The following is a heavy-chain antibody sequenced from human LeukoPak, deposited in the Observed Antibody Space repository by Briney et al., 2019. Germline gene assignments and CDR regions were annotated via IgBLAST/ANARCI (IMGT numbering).Heavy chain of an antibody. CDR2: ISGSGGNT. CDR3: AKVPRYCSAGSCYGGYFDH. J-gene: IGHJ4*02. D-gene: IGHD2-15*01. V-gene: IGHV3-23*01. CDR1: GFAFSGFA. Sequence: GGSLRLSCSASGFAFSGFAMGWVRQAPGKGLEWVSSISGSGGNTYYADSLKGRFTISRDNSKNTLSLQMNSLRAEDTAVYCCAKVPRYCSAGSCYGGYFDHWGQGTLVTVSS.